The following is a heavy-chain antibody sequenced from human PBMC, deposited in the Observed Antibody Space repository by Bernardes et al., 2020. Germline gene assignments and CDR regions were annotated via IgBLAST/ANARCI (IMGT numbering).Heavy chain of an antibody. CDR2: ISAYNGNT. CDR3: ARDFPSPNCSGGSCYSSRRVRVWFDP. Sequence: ASVKVSCKASGYTFTSYGISWVRQAPGQGLEWMGWISAYNGNTNYAQKPQGRVTMTTDTSTSTAYMELRSLRSDDTAVYYCARDFPSPNCSGGSCYSSRRVRVWFDPWGQGTLVTVSS. D-gene: IGHD2-15*01. V-gene: IGHV1-18*01. CDR1: GYTFTSYG. J-gene: IGHJ5*02.